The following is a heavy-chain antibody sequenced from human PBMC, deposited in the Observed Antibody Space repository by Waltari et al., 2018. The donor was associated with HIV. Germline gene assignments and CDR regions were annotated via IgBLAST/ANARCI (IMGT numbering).Heavy chain of an antibody. CDR1: GYNFPSST. D-gene: IGHD3-16*01. Sequence: HVLLAQSGTEVKKPGASVTISCTASGYNFPSSTVHWVRQAPGRGLEWLGWINSGNGNSRYSPGFQDRLTMTRDISASTSYFVLSRLTSDDTSVYFCARSGIVRGRSYELLAFWGQGT. J-gene: IGHJ4*01. CDR3: ARSGIVRGRSYELLAF. CDR2: INSGNGNS. V-gene: IGHV1-3*01.